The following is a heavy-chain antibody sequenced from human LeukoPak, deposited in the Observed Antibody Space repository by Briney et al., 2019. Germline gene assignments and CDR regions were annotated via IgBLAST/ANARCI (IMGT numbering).Heavy chain of an antibody. Sequence: GGSLRLSCAASGFTFSSYGMHWVRQAPGKGLEWVAFIRYDGSNKYYADSVKGRFTISRDNSKNTLYLQMNSLRAEDTAVYYCAKEGGVDGSGVYYYYYYMDVWGKGTTVTISS. CDR2: IRYDGSNK. V-gene: IGHV3-30*02. D-gene: IGHD3-10*01. J-gene: IGHJ6*03. CDR3: AKEGGVDGSGVYYYYYYMDV. CDR1: GFTFSSYG.